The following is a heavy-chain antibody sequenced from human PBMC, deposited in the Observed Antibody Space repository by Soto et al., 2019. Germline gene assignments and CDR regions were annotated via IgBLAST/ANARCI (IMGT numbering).Heavy chain of an antibody. Sequence: QVQLQESGPGLVKPSETLSLTCTVSGGSISSWYWSWIRQPPGKGLEWIGYIFYSGSTNYNPSLKRRVTISVDTSKNQFSLKLSSVTAADPAVYYCARRYGGAFDIWGPGTMVTVSS. V-gene: IGHV4-59*08. CDR1: GGSISSWY. D-gene: IGHD4-17*01. CDR3: ARRYGGAFDI. J-gene: IGHJ3*02. CDR2: IFYSGST.